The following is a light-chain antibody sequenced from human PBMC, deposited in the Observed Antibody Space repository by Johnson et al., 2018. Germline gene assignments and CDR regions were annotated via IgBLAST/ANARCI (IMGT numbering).Light chain of an antibody. CDR2: ENN. J-gene: IGLJ1*01. CDR1: SSNIGNNY. V-gene: IGLV1-51*02. Sequence: QSVFTQPPSVSAAPGQKVTISCSGSSSNIGNNYVSWYQQLPGTAPKLLIYENNKRPSGIPDRFSGSKSGTSATLGIHGPHTVDEADYYCGTWDSSLSAGNGFGTGTKVTVL. CDR3: GTWDSSLSAGNG.